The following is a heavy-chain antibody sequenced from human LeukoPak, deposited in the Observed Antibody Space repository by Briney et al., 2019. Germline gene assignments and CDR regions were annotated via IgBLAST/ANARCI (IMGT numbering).Heavy chain of an antibody. Sequence: GGSLRLSCAASGFTFSGSAMHWVRQASGKGLEWVGRIRSKANSYATAYAASVKGRFTISRDDSKNTAYLQMNSLKTEDTAVYYCTRLLDTAMVTSYYYYYMDVWGKGTTVTVSS. J-gene: IGHJ6*03. CDR2: IRSKANSYAT. CDR3: TRLLDTAMVTSYYYYYMDV. CDR1: GFTFSGSA. D-gene: IGHD5-18*01. V-gene: IGHV3-73*01.